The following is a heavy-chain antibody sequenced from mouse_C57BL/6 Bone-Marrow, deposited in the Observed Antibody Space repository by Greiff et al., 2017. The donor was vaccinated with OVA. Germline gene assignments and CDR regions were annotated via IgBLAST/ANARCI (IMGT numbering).Heavy chain of an antibody. CDR2: IYPRSGNT. J-gene: IGHJ2*01. CDR3: ARSFTTVVVDY. V-gene: IGHV1-81*01. CDR1: GYTFTSYG. Sequence: QVQLKQSGAELARPGASVKLSCKASGYTFTSYGISWVKQRTGQGLEWIGEIYPRSGNTYYNEKFKGKATLTADKSSSTAYMELRSLTSEDSAVYFCARSFTTVVVDYWGQGTTLTVSS. D-gene: IGHD1-1*01.